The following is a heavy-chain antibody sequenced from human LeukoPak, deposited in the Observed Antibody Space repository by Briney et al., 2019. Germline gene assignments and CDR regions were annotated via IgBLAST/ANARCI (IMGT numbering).Heavy chain of an antibody. J-gene: IGHJ4*02. V-gene: IGHV1-69*05. D-gene: IGHD6-6*01. CDR3: ASPTSGGYSSSNFDY. CDR1: GGTFSSYA. Sequence: SVKVSCKASGGTFSSYAISRVRQAPGQGLEWMGGIIPIFGTANYAQKFQGRVTITTDESTSTAYMELSSLRSEDTAVYYCASPTSGGYSSSNFDYWGQGTLVTVSS. CDR2: IIPIFGTA.